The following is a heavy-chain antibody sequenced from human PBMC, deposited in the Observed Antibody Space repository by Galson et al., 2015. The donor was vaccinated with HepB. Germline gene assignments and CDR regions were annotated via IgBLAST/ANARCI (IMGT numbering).Heavy chain of an antibody. V-gene: IGHV1-69*13. D-gene: IGHD6-6*01. CDR3: ARGIAARPMAGNYFYYGMDV. CDR1: GGTFRSYS. Sequence: SVKVSCKASGGTFRSYSISWVRQAPGQGLEWMGGIIPIFRTTHYAQKFQGRVTIVAGEFTTTAYMELSSLRSEDTAVYYCARGIAARPMAGNYFYYGMDVWGQGTTVTVSS. J-gene: IGHJ6*02. CDR2: IIPIFRTT.